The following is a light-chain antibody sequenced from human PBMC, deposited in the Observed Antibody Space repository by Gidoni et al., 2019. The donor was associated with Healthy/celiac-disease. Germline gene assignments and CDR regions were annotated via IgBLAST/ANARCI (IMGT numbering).Light chain of an antibody. V-gene: IGKV1-5*03. CDR3: QQYNSYSYT. CDR2: KAS. Sequence: DIQMTQSPSTLSASVGDRVTITCRASQSISDWLACYQQKPWKAPKLLIYKASSLESGVPSRFSGSGSGTEFTLTISSLQPDDFATYYCQQYNSYSYTFGEGTKLEIK. J-gene: IGKJ2*01. CDR1: QSISDW.